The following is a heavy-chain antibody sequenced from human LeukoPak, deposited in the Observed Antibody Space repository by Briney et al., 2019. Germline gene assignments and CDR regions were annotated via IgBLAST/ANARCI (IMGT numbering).Heavy chain of an antibody. CDR2: MNPNSGNT. J-gene: IGHJ4*02. V-gene: IGHV1-8*01. CDR3: ARDLDYGDYSFDY. D-gene: IGHD4-17*01. CDR1: GYTFTSYD. Sequence: ASVKVSCKASGYTFTSYDINWVRQATGQGLEWMGWMNPNSGNTGYAQKFQGRVTITRNTSISTAYMELRSLRSDDTAVYYCARDLDYGDYSFDYWGQGTLVTVSS.